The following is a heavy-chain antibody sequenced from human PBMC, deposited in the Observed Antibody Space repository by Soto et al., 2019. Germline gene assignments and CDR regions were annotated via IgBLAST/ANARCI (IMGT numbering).Heavy chain of an antibody. CDR1: GFTFSSYA. V-gene: IGHV3-64*01. CDR2: ISSNGGST. J-gene: IGHJ4*02. D-gene: IGHD2-15*01. CDR3: ARGRYCSGGSCYSVPYYFDY. Sequence: GGSLRLSCAASGFTFSSYAMHWVRQAPGKGLEYVSAISSNGGSTYYANSVKGRFTISRDNSKNTLYLQMGSLRAEDMAVYYCARGRYCSGGSCYSVPYYFDYWGQGTLVTVSS.